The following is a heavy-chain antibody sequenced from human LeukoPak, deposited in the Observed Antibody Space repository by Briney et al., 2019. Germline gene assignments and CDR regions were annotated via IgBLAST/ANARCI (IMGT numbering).Heavy chain of an antibody. CDR1: GGTFSSYT. Sequence: SVKVSCKASGGTFSSYTITWVRQAPGQGLEWMGRIIPMVDIANYAQNFQGRVTITADKSTSTAYMELTSLRSEDTAVYYWARARSIVGATGALYNGMDVWGQGTTVTVSS. J-gene: IGHJ6*02. V-gene: IGHV1-69*02. CDR3: ARARSIVGATGALYNGMDV. CDR2: IIPMVDIA. D-gene: IGHD1-26*01.